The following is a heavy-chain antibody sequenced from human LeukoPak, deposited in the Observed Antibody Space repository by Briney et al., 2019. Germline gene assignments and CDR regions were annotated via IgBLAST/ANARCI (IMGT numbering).Heavy chain of an antibody. Sequence: GSLRLSCAASGFTFSSYGMHWVRQAPGKGLEWVAVISYDGSNKYYADSVKGRFTISRDNSKNTLYLQMNSLRAEDTAVYYCAKDFPRDGYALDHDAFDIWGQGTMVTVSS. V-gene: IGHV3-30*18. D-gene: IGHD5-24*01. CDR1: GFTFSSYG. CDR3: AKDFPRDGYALDHDAFDI. CDR2: ISYDGSNK. J-gene: IGHJ3*02.